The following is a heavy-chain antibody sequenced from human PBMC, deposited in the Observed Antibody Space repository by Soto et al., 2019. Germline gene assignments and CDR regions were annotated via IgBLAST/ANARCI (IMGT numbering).Heavy chain of an antibody. Sequence: GESLKISCKGSGYSFTSYWISWVRQMPGKGLEWMGRIDPSDSYTNYSPFFQGHVTISADKSISTAYLQWSSLKASDTAMYYCASPQGGSTYYYYGMDVWGQGTTVTVSS. CDR1: GYSFTSYW. CDR2: IDPSDSYT. D-gene: IGHD6-25*01. V-gene: IGHV5-10-1*01. J-gene: IGHJ6*02. CDR3: ASPQGGSTYYYYGMDV.